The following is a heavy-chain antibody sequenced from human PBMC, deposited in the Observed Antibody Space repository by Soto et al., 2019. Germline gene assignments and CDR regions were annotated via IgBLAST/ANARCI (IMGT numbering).Heavy chain of an antibody. V-gene: IGHV3-23*01. D-gene: IGHD2-15*01. CDR3: AREYCSGGSCYWLSAFDI. J-gene: IGHJ3*02. Sequence: PGGSLRLSCAASGFTFSSYAMSWVRQAPGKGLEWVSAISGSGGSTYYADSVKGRFTISRDNAKNTLYLQMNSLRAEDTAVYYCAREYCSGGSCYWLSAFDIWGQGTMVTVSS. CDR1: GFTFSSYA. CDR2: ISGSGGST.